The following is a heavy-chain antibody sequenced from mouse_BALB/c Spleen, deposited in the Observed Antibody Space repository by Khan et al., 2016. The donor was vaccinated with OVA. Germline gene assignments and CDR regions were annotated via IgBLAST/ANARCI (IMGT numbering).Heavy chain of an antibody. V-gene: IGHV1-31*01. CDR1: GYSFTSYY. CDR3: TRHGYVAWFTY. D-gene: IGHD2-2*01. CDR2: VDPFSAVT. J-gene: IGHJ3*01. Sequence: VQLKQSGPELMKPGASVKISCKASGYSFTSYYIHWVMQSRGQSLEWIGYVDPFSAVTTYHQKFKGKATLTVDKSSSTAYLHLSNLTSEDSAVYYCTRHGYVAWFTYWGQGTLVTVSA.